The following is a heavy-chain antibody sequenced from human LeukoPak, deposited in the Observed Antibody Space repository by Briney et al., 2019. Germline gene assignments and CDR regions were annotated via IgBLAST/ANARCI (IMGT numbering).Heavy chain of an antibody. Sequence: GGSLRLSCAASGFTFSSYSMNWVRQAPGKGLEWVSSISSSSSYIYYADSVKGRFTISRDNAKNSLYLQMNSLRAEDTAVYYCARDLEVAYYFDYWGQGTLVTVSS. CDR2: ISSSSSYI. D-gene: IGHD2-15*01. CDR3: ARDLEVAYYFDY. V-gene: IGHV3-21*01. J-gene: IGHJ4*02. CDR1: GFTFSSYS.